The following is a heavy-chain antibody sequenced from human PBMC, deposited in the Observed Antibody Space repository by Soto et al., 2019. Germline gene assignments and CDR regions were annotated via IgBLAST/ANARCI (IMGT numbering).Heavy chain of an antibody. D-gene: IGHD5-18*01. CDR1: GFTFSSYA. CDR2: ISGSGGST. Sequence: GGSLRLSCAASGFTFSSYAMSWVRQAPGKGLEWGSAISGSGGSTYYADSVKGRFTISRDNSKNTLYLQMNSLRAEDTAVYYCAKAYSASTAMVTGFDYWGQGTLVTVSS. J-gene: IGHJ4*02. V-gene: IGHV3-23*01. CDR3: AKAYSASTAMVTGFDY.